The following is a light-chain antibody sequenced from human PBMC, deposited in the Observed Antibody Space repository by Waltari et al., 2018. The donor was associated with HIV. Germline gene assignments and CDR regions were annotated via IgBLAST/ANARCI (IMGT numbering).Light chain of an antibody. CDR1: NIGSKS. CDR2: DNS. CDR3: QVWDSSSDHVV. J-gene: IGLJ2*01. Sequence: SYVLTQPPSVSVALGQTARITCGGNNIGSKSIHWYQQKPGQAPVLVVYDNSDRPSGIPERFSGSNSGNTATLTISRVEAGDEADFHCQVWDSSSDHVVFGGGTKLTVL. V-gene: IGLV3-21*02.